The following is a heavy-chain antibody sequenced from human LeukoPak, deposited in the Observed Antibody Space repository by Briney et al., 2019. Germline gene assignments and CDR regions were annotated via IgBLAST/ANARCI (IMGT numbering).Heavy chain of an antibody. CDR3: ARDGGDYGSGSYYAY. D-gene: IGHD3-10*01. CDR2: IRYDGSHK. CDR1: GFTLSSCS. Sequence: GESLRLSCAASGFTLSSCSMNWVRQAPGKGLEWVAFIRYDGSHKYYADSVKGRFTISRANSKNTLYLQMNSLRAEDTAVYYCARDGGDYGSGSYYAYWGQGTLVTVSS. J-gene: IGHJ4*02. V-gene: IGHV3-30*02.